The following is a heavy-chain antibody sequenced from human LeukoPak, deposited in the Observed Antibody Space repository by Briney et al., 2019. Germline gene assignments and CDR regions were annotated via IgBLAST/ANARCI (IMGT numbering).Heavy chain of an antibody. Sequence: ASVKVSCKASGYTSTGYYMHWVRQAPGQGLEWMGWINPNSGGTNYAQKFQGRVTMTRDTSISTAYMELSRLRSDDTAVYYCAGYYYDSSGYYYYDYWGQGTLVTVSS. CDR1: GYTSTGYY. J-gene: IGHJ4*02. CDR3: AGYYYDSSGYYYYDY. CDR2: INPNSGGT. V-gene: IGHV1-2*02. D-gene: IGHD3-22*01.